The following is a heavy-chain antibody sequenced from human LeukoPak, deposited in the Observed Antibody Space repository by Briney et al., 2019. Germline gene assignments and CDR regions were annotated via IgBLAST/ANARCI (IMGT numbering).Heavy chain of an antibody. CDR1: GFTFSSYA. Sequence: PGGSLRLSCAASGFTFSSYAMSWVRLAPGKGLEWVANVQQDGSEKYYVDSVKGRFTISRDNAKNSLYLQMNSLRAEDTAVYYCARGRIAARPDYYYYMDVWGKGTTVTVSS. J-gene: IGHJ6*03. V-gene: IGHV3-7*01. CDR2: VQQDGSEK. CDR3: ARGRIAARPDYYYYMDV. D-gene: IGHD6-6*01.